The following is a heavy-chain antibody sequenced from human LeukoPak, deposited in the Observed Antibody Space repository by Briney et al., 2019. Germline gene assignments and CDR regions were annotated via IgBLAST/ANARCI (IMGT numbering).Heavy chain of an antibody. Sequence: PSETLSLTCAVYGGSFRGYYWSWIRQPPGKGLEWIGEINHRGSTNYNPSLKSRVTISVDTSKNQFSLKLSSVTAADTAVYYCASGSYGSGSTFDYWGQGTLVTVSS. V-gene: IGHV4-34*01. D-gene: IGHD3-10*01. J-gene: IGHJ4*02. CDR1: GGSFRGYY. CDR3: ASGSYGSGSTFDY. CDR2: INHRGST.